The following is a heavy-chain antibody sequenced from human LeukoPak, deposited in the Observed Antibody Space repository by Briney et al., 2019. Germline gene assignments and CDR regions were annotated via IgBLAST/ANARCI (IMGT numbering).Heavy chain of an antibody. J-gene: IGHJ5*02. CDR2: TYYTGTS. CDR1: VGSLSSHY. Sequence: PSETLSLTRIVSVGSLSSHYWSWIRQSPGKGLEGIGFTYYTGTSNSNPSLKSRVIMSTDPSKNQVSLRLTSVTAADTAIYYCARLRDSLGFHNWFDRWGQGILVTVSS. V-gene: IGHV4-59*08. CDR3: ARLRDSLGFHNWFDR. D-gene: IGHD3-16*01.